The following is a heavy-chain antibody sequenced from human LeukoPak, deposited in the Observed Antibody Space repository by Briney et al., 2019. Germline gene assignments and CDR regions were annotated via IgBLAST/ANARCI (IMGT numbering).Heavy chain of an antibody. V-gene: IGHV4-39*07. CDR1: GGSISSSSYY. CDR3: ARVDRPYSSSWYFDY. Sequence: PSETLSLTCTVSGGSISSSSYYWGWIRQPPGKGLEWIGSIYYSGSTYYNPSLKSRVTISVDTPKNQFSLKLSSVTAADTAVYYCARVDRPYSSSWYFDYWGQGTLVTVSS. J-gene: IGHJ4*02. D-gene: IGHD6-13*01. CDR2: IYYSGST.